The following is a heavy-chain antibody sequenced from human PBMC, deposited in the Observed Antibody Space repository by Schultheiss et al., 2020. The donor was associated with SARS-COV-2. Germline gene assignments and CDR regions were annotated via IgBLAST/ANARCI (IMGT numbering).Heavy chain of an antibody. Sequence: GGSLRLSCAASGFTFSSYWMSWVRQTPGKGLEWVAVISYDGSNKYYADSVKGRFTISRDNAKNSLYLQMNSLRAEDTAVYYCARASDFWSGYYGLDPWGQGTLVTVSS. V-gene: IGHV3-30*03. D-gene: IGHD3-3*01. CDR1: GFTFSSYW. CDR3: ARASDFWSGYYGLDP. J-gene: IGHJ5*02. CDR2: ISYDGSNK.